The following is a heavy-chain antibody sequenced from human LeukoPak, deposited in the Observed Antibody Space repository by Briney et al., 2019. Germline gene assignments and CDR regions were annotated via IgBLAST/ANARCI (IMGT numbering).Heavy chain of an antibody. Sequence: SETLSLTCTVSGGSISSGGYYWSWIRQHPGKSLEWIGYIYYSGSTYYNPSLKSRLTISVDTSKNQFSLKLSSVTAADTAVYYCARLDSGDYDFDYWGQGTLVTVSS. V-gene: IGHV4-31*03. CDR2: IYYSGST. D-gene: IGHD4-17*01. J-gene: IGHJ4*02. CDR1: GGSISSGGYY. CDR3: ARLDSGDYDFDY.